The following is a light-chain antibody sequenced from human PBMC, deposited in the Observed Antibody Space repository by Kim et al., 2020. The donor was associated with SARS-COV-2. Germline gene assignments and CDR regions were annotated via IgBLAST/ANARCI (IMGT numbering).Light chain of an antibody. V-gene: IGKV3-15*01. Sequence: SPGERATPSCRASQSVSSKVAWYQQKPGQAPRLLIYGASTRATGIPARFTGSGSGTEFTLTISSLQSEDFGVYYCQQYKNWRTFGQGTKVDIK. CDR2: GAS. CDR1: QSVSSK. CDR3: QQYKNWRT. J-gene: IGKJ1*01.